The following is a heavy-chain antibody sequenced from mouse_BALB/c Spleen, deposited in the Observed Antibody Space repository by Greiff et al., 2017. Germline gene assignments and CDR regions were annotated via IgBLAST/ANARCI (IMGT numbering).Heavy chain of an antibody. V-gene: IGHV7-3*02. D-gene: IGHD1-1*01. CDR2: IRNKANGYTT. CDR3: ARDMRDYYGSSPCAY. CDR1: GFTFTDYY. J-gene: IGHJ3*01. Sequence: DVKLVESGGGLVQPGGSLRLSCATSGFTFTDYYMSWVRQPPGKALEWLGFIRNKANGYTTEYSASVKGRFTISRDNSQSILYLQMNTLRAEDSATYYCARDMRDYYGSSPCAYWGQGTLVTVSA.